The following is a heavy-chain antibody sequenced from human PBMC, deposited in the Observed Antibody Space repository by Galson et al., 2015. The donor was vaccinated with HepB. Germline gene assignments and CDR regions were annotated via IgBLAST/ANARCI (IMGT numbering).Heavy chain of an antibody. Sequence: SLRLSCAASGFTFSSYSMNWVRQAPGEGLEWVSSISSSSSYVYYADSVKGRFTISRDNAKNSLYLQMNSLRAEDTAVYYCARTTVTLSFDIWGQGTMVTVSS. CDR1: GFTFSSYS. D-gene: IGHD4-17*01. J-gene: IGHJ3*02. V-gene: IGHV3-21*01. CDR2: ISSSSSYV. CDR3: ARTTVTLSFDI.